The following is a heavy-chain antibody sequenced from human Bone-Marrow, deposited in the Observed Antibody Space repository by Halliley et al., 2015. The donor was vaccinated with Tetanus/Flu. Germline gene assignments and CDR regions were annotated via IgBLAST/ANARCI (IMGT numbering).Heavy chain of an antibody. D-gene: IGHD2-15*01. CDR3: AKDFGASAYQYYFDN. V-gene: IGHV3-30*18. Sequence: SLRLSCAASGFTFNAFAMHWVRQAPGKGLEWVAAISYDGSDTYYAESVKGRFTISRDNSKDVLYLQINSLGAEDTAAYFCAKDFGASAYQYYFDNWGQGTLVTVSS. J-gene: IGHJ4*02. CDR2: ISYDGSDT. CDR1: GFTFNAFA.